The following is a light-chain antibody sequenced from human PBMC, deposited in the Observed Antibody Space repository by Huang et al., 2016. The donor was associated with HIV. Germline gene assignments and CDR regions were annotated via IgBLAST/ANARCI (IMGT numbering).Light chain of an antibody. Sequence: DIVMTQSPDSLSVSPGERATIDCKSSQSLLYSLNNKNYLAWFQQKPGRPPKLLLYWASTRESGIPERFSGSGSGTDFTLTINNLQPEDVATYYCQQYYQNPQTFGQRT. J-gene: IGKJ5*01. CDR3: QQYYQNPQT. CDR1: QSLLYSLNNKNY. V-gene: IGKV4-1*01. CDR2: WAS.